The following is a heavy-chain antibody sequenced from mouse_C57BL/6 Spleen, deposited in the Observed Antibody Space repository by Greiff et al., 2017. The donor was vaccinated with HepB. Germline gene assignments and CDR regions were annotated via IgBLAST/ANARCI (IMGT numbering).Heavy chain of an antibody. D-gene: IGHD1-1*01. J-gene: IGHJ4*01. CDR3: VRNDGSSSYYAMDY. Sequence: EVQLQQSGPVLVKPGASVKMSCKASGYTFTDYYMNWVKQSHGKSLEWIGVINPYNGGTSYNQKFKGKATLTVDKSSSTAYMELNSLTSEDSAVYYCVRNDGSSSYYAMDYWGQGTSVTVSS. CDR1: GYTFTDYY. CDR2: INPYNGGT. V-gene: IGHV1-19*01.